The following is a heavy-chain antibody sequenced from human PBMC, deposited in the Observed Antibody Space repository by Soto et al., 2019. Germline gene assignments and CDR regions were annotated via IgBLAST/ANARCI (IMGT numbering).Heavy chain of an antibody. CDR2: IKQDGSAK. CDR1: W. D-gene: IGHD5-12*01. CDR3: AKGAGWLNDY. J-gene: IGHJ4*02. Sequence: WRSRIRQAPGKGLEWVANIKQDGSAKYYVDFVKGRFTISRDNAKNSLYLQMNSLRAEDTAVYYCAKGAGWLNDYWGQGTLVTVSS. V-gene: IGHV3-7*04.